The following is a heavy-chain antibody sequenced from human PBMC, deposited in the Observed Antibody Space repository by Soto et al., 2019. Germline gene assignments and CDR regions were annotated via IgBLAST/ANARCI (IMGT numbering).Heavy chain of an antibody. V-gene: IGHV1-3*01. D-gene: IGHD1-7*01. CDR1: GYTCTSYA. J-gene: IGHJ6*02. CDR3: ARGGNWNYDYYYYYGMDV. Sequence: GASVKVSCKASGYTCTSYAMHWVRQAPGQRLEWMGWINAGNGNTKYSQKFQGRVTITRDTSASTAYMELSSLRSEDTAVYYCARGGNWNYDYYYYYGMDVWGQGTTVTVSS. CDR2: INAGNGNT.